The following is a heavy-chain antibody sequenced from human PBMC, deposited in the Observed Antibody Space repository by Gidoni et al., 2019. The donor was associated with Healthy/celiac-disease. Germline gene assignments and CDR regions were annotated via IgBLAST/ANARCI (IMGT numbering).Heavy chain of an antibody. CDR1: GYTFTGYY. D-gene: IGHD4-17*01. Sequence: QVQLTQSGAEVKKPGASVKVSCKASGYTFTGYYMHWVRQAPGQGLEWRGRINPNSGGTNYAQKFQGRVTMTRDTSISTAYMELSRLRSDDTAVYYCARLDETPYGDYVGMVYWGQGTLVTVSS. V-gene: IGHV1-2*06. CDR2: INPNSGGT. CDR3: ARLDETPYGDYVGMVY. J-gene: IGHJ4*02.